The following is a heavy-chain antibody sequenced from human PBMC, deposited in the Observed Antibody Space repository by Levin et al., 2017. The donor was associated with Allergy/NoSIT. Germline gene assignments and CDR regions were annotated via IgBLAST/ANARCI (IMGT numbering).Heavy chain of an antibody. J-gene: IGHJ4*02. CDR3: ARQGYCSGGRCYSDY. Sequence: PGGSLRLSCKGSGYSFIRNWIGWVRQMPGEGLEWLGIIYPGDSDTRYSPSFQGQVTISADKSISTAYLQWSSLKASDTAMYFCARQGYCSGGRCYSDYWGQGTLVTVSS. D-gene: IGHD2-15*01. CDR1: GYSFIRNW. CDR2: IYPGDSDT. V-gene: IGHV5-51*01.